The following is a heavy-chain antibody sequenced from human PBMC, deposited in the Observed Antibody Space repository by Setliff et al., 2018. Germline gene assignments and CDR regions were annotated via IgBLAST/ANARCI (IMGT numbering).Heavy chain of an antibody. Sequence: ASVKVSCKASGYTFTSYAMNWVRQAPGQGLEWMGWINTNTGNPTYAQGFTGRFVFSLDTSVSTAYLQISSLKAEDTAVYYCARPYSSSARWYFDLWGRGTLVTGLL. CDR1: GYTFTSYA. CDR2: INTNTGNP. D-gene: IGHD6-6*01. V-gene: IGHV7-4-1*02. J-gene: IGHJ2*01. CDR3: ARPYSSSARWYFDL.